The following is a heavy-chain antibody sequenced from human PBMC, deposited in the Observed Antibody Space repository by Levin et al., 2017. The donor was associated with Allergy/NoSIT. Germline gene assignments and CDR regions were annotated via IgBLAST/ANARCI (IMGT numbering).Heavy chain of an antibody. V-gene: IGHV3-23*01. Sequence: EASVKVSCAASGFIFRNYVMTWLRQSPRKGLEWVSSIGGSGDSAYYADSVKGRFTVSRDNSKNTLYLQMSSLGAEDTAVYYCAKKFDGGSSWYAFDHWGQGTLVTVSS. CDR1: GFIFRNYV. J-gene: IGHJ4*02. CDR3: AKKFDGGSSWYAFDH. CDR2: IGGSGDSA. D-gene: IGHD6-13*01.